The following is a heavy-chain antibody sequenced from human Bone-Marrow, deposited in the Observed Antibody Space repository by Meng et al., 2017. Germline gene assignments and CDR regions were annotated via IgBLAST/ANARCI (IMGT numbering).Heavy chain of an antibody. J-gene: IGHJ6*02. D-gene: IGHD5-12*01. V-gene: IGHV1-18*01. CDR2: ISAYNGNT. Sequence: ASVKVSCKASGYTFTSYGISWVRQAPGQGLEWMGWISAYNGNTNYAQKLQGRVTMTTDTSTSTAYMELRSLRSDDTAVYYCARDTPQIHSGYDLWSYYYGMDVWGQGTTVTVSS. CDR3: ARDTPQIHSGYDLWSYYYGMDV. CDR1: GYTFTSYG.